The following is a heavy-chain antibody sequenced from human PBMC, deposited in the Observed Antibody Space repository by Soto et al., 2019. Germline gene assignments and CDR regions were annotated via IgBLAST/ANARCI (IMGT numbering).Heavy chain of an antibody. Sequence: QITLKESGPTLVKPTQTLTLTCTFSGFSLSTSGVGVGWIRQPPGKALEWLALIYWDDDKRYSPSLKSRLTXTXITSKNHAVLTLTNMDPVDTATYYCAHSIAPRIFDYWGQGTLVTVSS. D-gene: IGHD3-16*02. CDR2: IYWDDDK. J-gene: IGHJ4*02. CDR1: GFSLSTSGVG. V-gene: IGHV2-5*02. CDR3: AHSIAPRIFDY.